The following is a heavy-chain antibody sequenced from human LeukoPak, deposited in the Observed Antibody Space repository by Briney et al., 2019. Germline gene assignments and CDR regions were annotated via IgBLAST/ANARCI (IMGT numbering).Heavy chain of an antibody. CDR1: GGSFSGYY. D-gene: IGHD3-16*02. J-gene: IGHJ4*02. V-gene: IGHV4-34*01. CDR3: ARRGGRLTRRYPVIEGFDY. Sequence: PSETLSLTCAVYGGSFSGYYWSWIRQPPGKGLEWIGEINHSGSTNYNPSLKSRVTISVDTSKNQFSLKLSSVTAADTAVYYCARRGGRLTRRYPVIEGFDYWGQGTLVTVSS. CDR2: INHSGST.